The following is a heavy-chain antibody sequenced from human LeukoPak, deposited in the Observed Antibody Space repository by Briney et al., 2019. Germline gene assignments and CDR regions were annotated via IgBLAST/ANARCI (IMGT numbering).Heavy chain of an antibody. CDR3: ARVGAYCSSTSCYLDY. J-gene: IGHJ4*02. Sequence: AASVKVSCKASGYTFTSYYMHWVRQAPGQGLEWMGIISPSGGSTSYAQKFQGRVTMTRDTSTSTVYMELSSLRSEDTAVYYCARVGAYCSSTSCYLDYWGQGTLVTVSS. D-gene: IGHD2-2*01. CDR1: GYTFTSYY. V-gene: IGHV1-46*01. CDR2: ISPSGGST.